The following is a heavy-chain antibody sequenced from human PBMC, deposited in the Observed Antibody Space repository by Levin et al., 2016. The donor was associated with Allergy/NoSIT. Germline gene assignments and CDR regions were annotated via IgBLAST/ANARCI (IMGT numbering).Heavy chain of an antibody. V-gene: IGHV3-23*01. D-gene: IGHD2-8*02. Sequence: WIRQPPGKGLEWVSAISGSGGSTYYADSVKGRFTISRDNSKNTLYLQMNSLRAEDTAVYYCAKPILVRSPGLAFDIWGQGTMVTVSS. CDR2: ISGSGGST. J-gene: IGHJ3*02. CDR3: AKPILVRSPGLAFDI.